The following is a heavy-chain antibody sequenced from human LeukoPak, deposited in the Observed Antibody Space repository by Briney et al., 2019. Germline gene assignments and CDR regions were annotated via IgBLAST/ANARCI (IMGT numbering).Heavy chain of an antibody. D-gene: IGHD1-14*01. CDR3: AREPGETDEGFEY. CDR1: GGSVSSGSYY. V-gene: IGHV4-61*01. CDR2: IYYSGST. J-gene: IGHJ4*02. Sequence: SETLSLTCTVSGGSVSSGSYYWNWIRQPPGKGLEWIGHIYYSGSTDYNPSLKSRVTISADTSKNQFSLKMTSVTAADTAVCYCAREPGETDEGFEYWGQGTLVTVSS.